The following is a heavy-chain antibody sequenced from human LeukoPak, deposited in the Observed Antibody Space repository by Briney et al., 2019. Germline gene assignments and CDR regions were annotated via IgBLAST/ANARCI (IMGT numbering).Heavy chain of an antibody. CDR2: IIPIFGTA. CDR3: ARGSITMVRGVIRPNWFDP. CDR1: GGTFSSYA. J-gene: IGHJ5*02. Sequence: ASVKVSCKASGGTFSSYAISWVRQAPGQGLEWMGGIIPIFGTANYAQKFQGRVTITADKSTSTAYMELSSLRSEDTAVYYCARGSITMVRGVIRPNWFDPWGQGTLVTVSS. D-gene: IGHD3-10*01. V-gene: IGHV1-69*06.